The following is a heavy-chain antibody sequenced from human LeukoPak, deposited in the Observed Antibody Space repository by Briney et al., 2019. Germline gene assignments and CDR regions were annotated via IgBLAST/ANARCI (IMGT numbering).Heavy chain of an antibody. CDR3: APATGAAHFAY. D-gene: IGHD7-27*01. J-gene: IGHJ4*02. CDR1: GLSFEDFA. Sequence: PGRSLRLSCAASGLSFEDFAMHRVRQAPGKGLEWVSDISWDSGHRDYADSVKGRFTISRDNAKNSLYLQMDSPRLEDTAFYYCAPATGAAHFAYWGQGTLVTVSS. V-gene: IGHV3-9*01. CDR2: ISWDSGHR.